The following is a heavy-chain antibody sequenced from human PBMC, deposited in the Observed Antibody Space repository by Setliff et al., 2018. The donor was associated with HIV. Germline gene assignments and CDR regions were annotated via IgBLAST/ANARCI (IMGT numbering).Heavy chain of an antibody. J-gene: IGHJ5*02. CDR1: GYTFSDHY. D-gene: IGHD3-22*01. CDR3: ARGRTMSWFDP. Sequence: ASVKVSCKASGYTFSDHYMHWVRQAPGQGLEWMGIINPSGGSTNYAHKFQGRVTMTRDASTRTVYMELSSLRSEDTAVYYCARGRTMSWFDPWGQGTLVTVSS. CDR2: INPSGGST. V-gene: IGHV1-46*01.